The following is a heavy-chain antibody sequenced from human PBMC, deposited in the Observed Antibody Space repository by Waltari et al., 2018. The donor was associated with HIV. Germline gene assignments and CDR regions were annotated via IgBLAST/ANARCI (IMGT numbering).Heavy chain of an antibody. CDR3: ARNYVPNQNYYYYGMDV. CDR1: GFTFSSYA. CDR2: ISYDGSNI. D-gene: IGHD3-10*02. Sequence: QVQLVESGGGVVQPGRSLRLSCAASGFTFSSYAMHWVRQAPGRGLELVAIISYDGSNIYYADSVRGRFTISRDNSKNTLYVQMNSLTADDTAVYYCARNYVPNQNYYYYGMDVWGQGSTVTVSS. J-gene: IGHJ6*02. V-gene: IGHV3-30-3*01.